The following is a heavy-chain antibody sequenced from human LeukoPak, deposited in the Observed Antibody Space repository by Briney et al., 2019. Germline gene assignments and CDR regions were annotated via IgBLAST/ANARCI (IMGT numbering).Heavy chain of an antibody. V-gene: IGHV4-34*01. D-gene: IGHD2-15*01. CDR2: INHSGST. J-gene: IGHJ4*02. Sequence: SETLSLTCAVYGGSFSGYYWRWIRQPPGKGLEWIGEINHSGSTNYNPSLKSRVTISVDTSKNQFSLKLSSVTAADTAVYYCARTYCSGGSCYPFGYWGQGTLVTVSS. CDR1: GGSFSGYY. CDR3: ARTYCSGGSCYPFGY.